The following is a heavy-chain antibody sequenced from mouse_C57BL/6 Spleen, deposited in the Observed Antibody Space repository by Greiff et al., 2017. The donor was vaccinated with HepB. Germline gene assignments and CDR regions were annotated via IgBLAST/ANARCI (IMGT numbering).Heavy chain of an antibody. D-gene: IGHD1-1*01. V-gene: IGHV7-3*01. CDR3: ARYGVVFDY. J-gene: IGHJ2*01. CDR1: GFTFTDYY. Sequence: EVKLEESGGGLVQPGGSLSLSCAASGFTFTDYYMSWVRQPPGKALEWLGFIRNKANGYTTEYSASVKGRFTISRDNSQSILYLQMNALRAEDSATYYCARYGVVFDYGGQGTTLTVSS. CDR2: IRNKANGYTT.